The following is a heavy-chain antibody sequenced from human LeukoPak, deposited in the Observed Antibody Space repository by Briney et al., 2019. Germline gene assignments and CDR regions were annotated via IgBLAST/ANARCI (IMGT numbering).Heavy chain of an antibody. Sequence: GGSLRLSCAASGFTFSNAWMSWVRQAPGKGLEWVGRIKSKTDGGTTDYAAPVKGRFTISRDNSKNTLYLQMNSLRAEDTAIYYCGRDLNNGSYHWFDPWGQGTLVTVSS. V-gene: IGHV3-15*01. J-gene: IGHJ5*02. CDR3: GRDLNNGSYHWFDP. D-gene: IGHD1-26*01. CDR2: IKSKTDGGTT. CDR1: GFTFSNAW.